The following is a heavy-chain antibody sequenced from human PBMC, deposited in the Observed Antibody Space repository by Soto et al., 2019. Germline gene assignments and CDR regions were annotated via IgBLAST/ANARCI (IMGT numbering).Heavy chain of an antibody. CDR2: IYWDDDK. CDR1: GFSLSTSGVG. Sequence: QITLKESGPTLVKPTQTLTLTCTFSGFSLSTSGVGVGWIRQPPGKALEWLALIYWDDDKRYSPSLTSRLTTPKETSKNQVVLTMTNMDPVDTATYYCAHVLVVVANYGMDVWGQGTTVTVSS. D-gene: IGHD2-15*01. V-gene: IGHV2-5*02. CDR3: AHVLVVVANYGMDV. J-gene: IGHJ6*02.